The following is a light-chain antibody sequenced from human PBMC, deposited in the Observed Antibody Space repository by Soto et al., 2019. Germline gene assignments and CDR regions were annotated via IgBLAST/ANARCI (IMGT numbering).Light chain of an antibody. CDR2: EVT. J-gene: IGLJ3*02. CDR3: SSYAGSRGWV. V-gene: IGLV2-8*01. Sequence: QSALTQPPSASGSPGQSVTISCTGTSSDVGGYNYVSWYQQHPGKAPKLMIYEVTKRPSGVPDRFSGSKSGNTASLTVSGLQAEDEADYYCSSYAGSRGWVFGGGTKVTVL. CDR1: SSDVGGYNY.